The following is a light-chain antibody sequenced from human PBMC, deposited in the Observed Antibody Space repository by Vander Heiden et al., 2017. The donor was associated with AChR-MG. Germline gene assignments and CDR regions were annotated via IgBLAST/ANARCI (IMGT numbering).Light chain of an antibody. CDR2: KDS. J-gene: IGLJ3*02. CDR1: ALPKQY. V-gene: IGLV3-25*03. Sequence: SYELTQPPPVSLSPGQTARITCTGDALPKQYAYWYQQKPGQAPVLVIYKDSERPSGIAERFSGSSSGTTVTLTISGVQAEDEADYYCQAADSSGTWVFGGGTKLTVL. CDR3: QAADSSGTWV.